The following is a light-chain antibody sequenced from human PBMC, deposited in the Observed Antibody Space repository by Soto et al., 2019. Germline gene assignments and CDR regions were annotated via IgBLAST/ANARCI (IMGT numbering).Light chain of an antibody. CDR1: SSDVGGHNY. J-gene: IGLJ1*01. CDR2: EVS. Sequence: QSALTQPASVSGSPGQSIAISCTGTSSDVGGHNYVSWYQQHPGKAPKLMIYEVSNRPSGVSNRFSGSKSGNTASLTISGLQAEDEADYYCSSYTSSGVFGTGTKVT. V-gene: IGLV2-14*01. CDR3: SSYTSSGV.